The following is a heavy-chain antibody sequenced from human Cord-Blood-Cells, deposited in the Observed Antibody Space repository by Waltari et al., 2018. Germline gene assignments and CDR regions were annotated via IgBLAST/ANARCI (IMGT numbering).Heavy chain of an antibody. Sequence: QVQLVESGGGVVQPGRSLRLSCAASGFTFSSYAMHWVRQAPGKGLEWVAVISYDGSNKNYSDSGKDRFTISRDNSKNTLYLQMNSLRAEDTAVYYCARGKGFREFDYWGQGTLVTVSS. D-gene: IGHD3-10*01. J-gene: IGHJ4*02. V-gene: IGHV3-30-3*01. CDR3: ARGKGFREFDY. CDR2: ISYDGSNK. CDR1: GFTFSSYA.